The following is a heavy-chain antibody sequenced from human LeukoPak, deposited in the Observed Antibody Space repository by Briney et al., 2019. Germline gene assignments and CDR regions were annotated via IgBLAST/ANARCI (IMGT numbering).Heavy chain of an antibody. CDR2: ISSGGGTI. J-gene: IGHJ4*02. V-gene: IGHV3-48*03. D-gene: IGHD3-22*01. CDR3: ATIRADSSGYYYKYFDF. Sequence: PGGSLRLSCVVSGFTFSIYEMNWVRQAPGKGLEWVSYISSGGGTIYYADSVKGRFTISRDNAKNSLYLQMNSLRAEDTAVYYCATIRADSSGYYYKYFDFWGQGTLVTVSS. CDR1: GFTFSIYE.